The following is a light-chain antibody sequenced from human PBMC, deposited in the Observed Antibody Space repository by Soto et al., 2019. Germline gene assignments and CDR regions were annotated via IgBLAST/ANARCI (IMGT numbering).Light chain of an antibody. V-gene: IGLV1-44*01. J-gene: IGLJ2*01. CDR3: AAWDASLSGVV. CDR1: SSNIGRNS. Sequence: QSVLTQPPSASGTPGQRVTISCSGSSSNIGRNSVNWYQQLPGTAPKLLIYSNHHRPSGVPDRFSGSKSGTSASLAISGLQSEDETNYYCAAWDASLSGVVFGGGTKLTVL. CDR2: SNH.